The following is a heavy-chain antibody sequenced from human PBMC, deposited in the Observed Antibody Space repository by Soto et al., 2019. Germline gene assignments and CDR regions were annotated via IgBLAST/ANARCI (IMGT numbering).Heavy chain of an antibody. CDR2: ISYDGSNK. V-gene: IGHV3-30-3*01. CDR3: ARGHSGWYRAPVDY. Sequence: QVQLVESGGGVVQPGRSLRLSCAASGFTFSSYARHWVRQAPGKGLEWVAVISYDGSNKYYADSVKGRFTISRDNSKNTLYLQMNSLRAEDTAVYYCARGHSGWYRAPVDYWGQGTLVTVSS. D-gene: IGHD6-19*01. J-gene: IGHJ4*02. CDR1: GFTFSSYA.